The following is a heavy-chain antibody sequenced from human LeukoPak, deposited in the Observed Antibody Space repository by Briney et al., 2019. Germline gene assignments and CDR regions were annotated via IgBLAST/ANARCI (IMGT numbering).Heavy chain of an antibody. CDR3: ARVRSIAALSDY. CDR1: GFTFSSYA. Sequence: GSLRLSCAASGFTFSSYAMSWVRQPPGKGLEWIGYIYYSGSTNYNPSLKSRVTISVDTSKNQFSLKLSSVTAADTAVYYCARVRSIAALSDYWGQGTLVTVSS. CDR2: IYYSGST. V-gene: IGHV4-59*01. J-gene: IGHJ4*02. D-gene: IGHD6-6*01.